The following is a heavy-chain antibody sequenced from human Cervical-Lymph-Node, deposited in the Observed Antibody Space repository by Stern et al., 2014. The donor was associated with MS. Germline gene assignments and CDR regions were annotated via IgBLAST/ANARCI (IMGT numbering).Heavy chain of an antibody. V-gene: IGHV3-30*03. CDR3: ASSTLTDAFDI. CDR1: RFTFNSYG. CDR2: ISNDGSEE. Sequence: QVQLVQSGGGVVQPGESLRLSCAASRFTFNSYGMHWVRQSPGKGLEWVSLISNDGSEEYYADSVKGRFTISRDNSKNTLSLEMNSLTLEDTAVYYCASSTLTDAFDIWGQGTLVTVSS. J-gene: IGHJ3*02. D-gene: IGHD4-11*01.